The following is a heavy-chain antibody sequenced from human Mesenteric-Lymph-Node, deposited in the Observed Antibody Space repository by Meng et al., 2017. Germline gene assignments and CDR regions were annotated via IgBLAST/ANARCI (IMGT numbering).Heavy chain of an antibody. CDR2: MNPNSGNT. J-gene: IGHJ5*02. CDR1: GYTFTSYD. CDR3: ARGRVDSSSWYPEDNRFDP. Sequence: ASVKVSCKASGYTFTSYDINWVRQATGQGLEWMGWMNPNSGNTGYAQKFQGRVTITRNTSISTAYMELSSLRSEDTAVYYCARGRVDSSSWYPEDNRFDPWGQGTLVTVSS. V-gene: IGHV1-8*03. D-gene: IGHD6-13*01.